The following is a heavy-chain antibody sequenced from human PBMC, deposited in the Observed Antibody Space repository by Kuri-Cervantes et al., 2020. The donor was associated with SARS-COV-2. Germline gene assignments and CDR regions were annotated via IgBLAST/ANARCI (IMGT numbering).Heavy chain of an antibody. V-gene: IGHV3-30*18. CDR2: ISFDGSKQ. Sequence: GGSLRLSCAASGFTFSNYGMHWIRQAPGKGLEWVAVISFDGSKQYYADSVKGRFTISRDKSKNTLYLQLNSLRAEDTAVYYCAKGPPYFSDSGGFYWGAYFDYWGQGTLVTVSS. CDR3: AKGPPYFSDSGGFYWGAYFDY. D-gene: IGHD3-10*01. J-gene: IGHJ4*02. CDR1: GFTFSNYG.